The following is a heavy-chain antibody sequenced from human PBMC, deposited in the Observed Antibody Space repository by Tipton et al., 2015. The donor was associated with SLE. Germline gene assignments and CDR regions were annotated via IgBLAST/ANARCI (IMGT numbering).Heavy chain of an antibody. D-gene: IGHD2-15*01. CDR1: GGSFSGNY. CDR3: ARVFSDTRRHIYWYFDL. Sequence: TLSLTCAVYGGSFSGNYWMWIRQPPGKGLEWIGEINHSGIINYNPSLKSRVTISVDTSKNQFSLRLSSVTAADTAVYYCARVFSDTRRHIYWYFDLWGPGTLVTVSS. V-gene: IGHV4-34*01. J-gene: IGHJ2*01. CDR2: INHSGII.